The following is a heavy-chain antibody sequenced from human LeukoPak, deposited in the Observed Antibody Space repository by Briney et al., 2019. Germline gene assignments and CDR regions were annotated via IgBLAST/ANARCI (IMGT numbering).Heavy chain of an antibody. Sequence: ASVTVSSSSSGYTFTLYGITWARPPPGPGHEWMGWISACNGNTNSAQKVQGRVTMTSDTSTSIAYIELRSLRSDDTAVYYCARGSSGWYPDYWGQGSLVTVSS. CDR2: ISACNGNT. V-gene: IGHV1-18*01. CDR3: ARGSSGWYPDY. CDR1: GYTFTLYG. J-gene: IGHJ4*02. D-gene: IGHD6-19*01.